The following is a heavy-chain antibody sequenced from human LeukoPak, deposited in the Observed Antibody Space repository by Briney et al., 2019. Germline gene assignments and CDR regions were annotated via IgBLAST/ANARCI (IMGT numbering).Heavy chain of an antibody. CDR2: IYYSGST. J-gene: IGHJ4*02. V-gene: IGHV4-39*07. D-gene: IGHD3-3*01. Sequence: SETLSLTCTVSGGSISSYYWSWIRQPPGKGLEWIGSIYYSGSTYYNPSLKSRVTISVDTSKNQFSLKLSSVTAADTAVYYCARVGRITIFGVVRTWFDYWGQGTLVTVSS. CDR1: GGSISSYY. CDR3: ARVGRITIFGVVRTWFDY.